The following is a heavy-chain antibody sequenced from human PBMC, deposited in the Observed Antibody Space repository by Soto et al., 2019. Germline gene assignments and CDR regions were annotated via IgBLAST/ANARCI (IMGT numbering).Heavy chain of an antibody. CDR1: GYTFTDYG. V-gene: IGHV1-18*01. Sequence: ASVKVSCKASGYTFTDYGISWVRQAPGQGLEWMGWINTYNGNANYAQKFQDRVTMTTDTSTSTAYMELRSLRSDDTAVYYCARDRRSGSYHANHYWGQGTLVTV. CDR2: INTYNGNA. J-gene: IGHJ4*02. D-gene: IGHD1-26*01. CDR3: ARDRRSGSYHANHY.